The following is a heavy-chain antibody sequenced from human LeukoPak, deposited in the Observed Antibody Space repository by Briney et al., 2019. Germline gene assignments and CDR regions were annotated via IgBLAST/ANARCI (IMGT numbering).Heavy chain of an antibody. CDR1: GGSISSYY. V-gene: IGHV4-59*01. CDR3: ARQRGIAARRSWFDP. D-gene: IGHD6-6*01. J-gene: IGHJ5*02. CDR2: IYYTGGT. Sequence: SETLSLTCAVSGGSISSYYWSWIRQTPGKGLEWIGYIYYTGGTNYNPSLKSRVTISLDTSNNHFSLILKSVTAVDTAVYYCARQRGIAARRSWFDPWGQGTLVTVSS.